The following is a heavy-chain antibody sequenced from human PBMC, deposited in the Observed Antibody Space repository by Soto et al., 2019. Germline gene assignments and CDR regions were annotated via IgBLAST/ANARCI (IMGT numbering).Heavy chain of an antibody. CDR2: ISGSGGST. CDR3: AKDITDYGDYGRFDY. Sequence: GGSLRLSCAASGFTFSSYAMSWVRQAPGKGLEWVSAISGSGGSTYYADSVKGRFTISRDNSKNTLYLQMNSLRAEDTAVYYCAKDITDYGDYGRFDYWGQGTLVTVSS. J-gene: IGHJ4*02. V-gene: IGHV3-23*01. D-gene: IGHD4-17*01. CDR1: GFTFSSYA.